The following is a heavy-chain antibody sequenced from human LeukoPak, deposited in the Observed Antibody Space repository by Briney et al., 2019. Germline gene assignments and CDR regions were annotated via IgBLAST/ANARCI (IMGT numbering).Heavy chain of an antibody. Sequence: PGGSLRLSCAASGFTFSSYAMHWVRQAPGKGLEWVAVISYDGSNKYYADSVKGRVTISRDNSKNKLYLQMNSLRAEDTAVYYCARDLGGSYDYWGQGTLVTVSS. CDR1: GFTFSSYA. CDR2: ISYDGSNK. D-gene: IGHD2-15*01. J-gene: IGHJ4*02. V-gene: IGHV3-30-3*01. CDR3: ARDLGGSYDY.